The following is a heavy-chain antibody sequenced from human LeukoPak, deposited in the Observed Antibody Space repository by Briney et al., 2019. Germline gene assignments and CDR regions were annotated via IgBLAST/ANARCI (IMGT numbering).Heavy chain of an antibody. D-gene: IGHD1-26*01. Sequence: GGSLRLSCVASGFIFRDYAMGWVRQAPGKGLEWVATINKNGAAMFYADSVKGRFTISRDNSKNTLNMHLRSLRADDTAVYYCAKHDGWELHDYCFDYWGQGTLVTASS. CDR3: AKHDGWELHDYCFDY. CDR2: INKNGAAM. J-gene: IGHJ4*02. V-gene: IGHV3-23*01. CDR1: GFIFRDYA.